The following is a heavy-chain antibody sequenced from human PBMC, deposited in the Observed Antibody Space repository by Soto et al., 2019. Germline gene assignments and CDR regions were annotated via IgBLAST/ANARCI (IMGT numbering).Heavy chain of an antibody. J-gene: IGHJ6*02. CDR2: IYADGSTT. Sequence: GGSLRLSCEASGFTFSQYWMHWVRQGPGKGLVWVAHIYADGSTTTYADSVKGRFRISRDNAKNMVYLEMNSLRAEDTAVYYCARDLPLRDAARSMDVWGQGTTVTVSS. CDR3: ARDLPLRDAARSMDV. CDR1: GFTFSQYW. V-gene: IGHV3-74*01. D-gene: IGHD6-25*01.